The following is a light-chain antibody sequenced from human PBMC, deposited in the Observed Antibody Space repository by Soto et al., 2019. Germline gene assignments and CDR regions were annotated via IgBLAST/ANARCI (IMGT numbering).Light chain of an antibody. V-gene: IGLV2-14*01. J-gene: IGLJ1*01. CDR2: DVS. Sequence: QSALTQPASVSGAPGESFTISCTGNSIDVGGYNYVSWYQQHPGKAPKLMIYDVSNRPSGVSNRFSGSKSGNTASLTISGLQADDEADYYCSSYPSSAGVFGTGTKVTV. CDR1: SIDVGGYNY. CDR3: SSYPSSAGV.